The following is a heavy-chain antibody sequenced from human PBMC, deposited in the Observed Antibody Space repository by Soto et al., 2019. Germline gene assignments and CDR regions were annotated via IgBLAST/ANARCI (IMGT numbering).Heavy chain of an antibody. CDR2: IKSKTDGGTT. J-gene: IGHJ4*02. CDR3: TASRNPDIVVVPAAQGVDTAAPHYFDY. Sequence: GGSLRLSCAASGFTFSNAWMSWVRQAPGKGLEWVGRIKSKTDGGTTDYAAPVKGRFTISRDDSKNTLYLQMNSLKTEDTAVYYCTASRNPDIVVVPAAQGVDTAAPHYFDYWGQGTLVTVSS. CDR1: GFTFSNAW. D-gene: IGHD2-2*01. V-gene: IGHV3-15*01.